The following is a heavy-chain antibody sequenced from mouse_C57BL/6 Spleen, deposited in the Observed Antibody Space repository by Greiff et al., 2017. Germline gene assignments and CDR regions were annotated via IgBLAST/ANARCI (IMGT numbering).Heavy chain of an antibody. CDR1: GFNIKDDY. D-gene: IGHD2-5*01. V-gene: IGHV14-4*01. CDR2: IDPENGDT. Sequence: EVKLMESGAELVRPGASVKLSCTASGFNIKDDYMHWVKQRPEQGLEWIGWIDPENGDTEYASKFQGKATITADTSSNTAYLQLSSLTSEDTAVYYCTAYYSNSAWFAYWGQGTLVTVSA. CDR3: TAYYSNSAWFAY. J-gene: IGHJ3*01.